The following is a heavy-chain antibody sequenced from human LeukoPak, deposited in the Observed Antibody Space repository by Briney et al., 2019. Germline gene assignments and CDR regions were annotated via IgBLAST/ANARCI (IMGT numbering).Heavy chain of an antibody. V-gene: IGHV4-59*08. J-gene: IGHJ5*02. CDR3: ARHSNSGNWFDP. Sequence: SETLSLTCTVSGGSISSYYWSWIRQPPGKGLEWIGYIYYSGSTNYNPSLKSRVTISVDTSKNQFSLKLSSATAADTAVYYCARHSNSGNWFDPWGQGTLVTVSS. D-gene: IGHD4-11*01. CDR1: GGSISSYY. CDR2: IYYSGST.